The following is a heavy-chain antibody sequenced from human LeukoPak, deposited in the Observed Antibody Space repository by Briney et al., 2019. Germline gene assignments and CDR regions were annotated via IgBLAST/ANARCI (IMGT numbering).Heavy chain of an antibody. CDR2: INPNSGGT. Sequence: GASVKVSCKASGYTFTSYGISWVRQAPGQGLEWMGRINPNSGGTNYAQKFQGRVTMTRDTSISTAYMELSRLRSDDTAVYYCARSRGAYYDSSGYLFDYWGQGTLVTVSS. CDR1: GYTFTSYG. D-gene: IGHD3-22*01. J-gene: IGHJ4*02. CDR3: ARSRGAYYDSSGYLFDY. V-gene: IGHV1-2*06.